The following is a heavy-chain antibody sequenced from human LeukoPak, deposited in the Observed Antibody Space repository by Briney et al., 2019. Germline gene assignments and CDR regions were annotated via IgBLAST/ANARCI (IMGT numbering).Heavy chain of an antibody. J-gene: IGHJ5*02. V-gene: IGHV3-7*01. CDR1: GFTFNSFW. D-gene: IGHD1-26*01. Sequence: GGSLRPSCTASGFTFNSFWMTWVRQAPGKGLEWVANIKEDGSEENCVDSLKGRFTISRDNAKNSLYLQMNSLRAEDTAVYYCARVMGNWFDPWGQGTLVTVSS. CDR2: IKEDGSEE. CDR3: ARVMGNWFDP.